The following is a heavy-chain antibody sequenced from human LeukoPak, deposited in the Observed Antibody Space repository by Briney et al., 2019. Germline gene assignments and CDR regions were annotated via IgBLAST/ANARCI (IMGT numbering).Heavy chain of an antibody. J-gene: IGHJ3*02. CDR2: INWNGGST. D-gene: IGHD3-16*01. Sequence: GGSLRLSCAASGFTFDDYGMSWVRQAPGKGLEWVSGINWNGGSTGYADSVKGRFTISRDNAKNSLYLQMNSLRAEDTALYYCARDFMITFGGVADAFDIWGQGTMVTVSS. CDR3: ARDFMITFGGVADAFDI. CDR1: GFTFDDYG. V-gene: IGHV3-20*04.